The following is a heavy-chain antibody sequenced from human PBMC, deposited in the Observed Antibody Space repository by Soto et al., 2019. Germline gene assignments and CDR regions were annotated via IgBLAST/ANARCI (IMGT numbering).Heavy chain of an antibody. D-gene: IGHD6-13*01. J-gene: IGHJ6*02. Sequence: GGSLRLSCAASEYTFSSYNMNWVRQAPGKGLEWVSSISSSSSYVSYADSVKGRFTIPRDNAKNSLYLRMNTLRAEDTAVYYCARAHTSSSYRYYAMDVWGQGTAVTVSS. V-gene: IGHV3-21*01. CDR3: ARAHTSSSYRYYAMDV. CDR1: EYTFSSYN. CDR2: ISSSSSYV.